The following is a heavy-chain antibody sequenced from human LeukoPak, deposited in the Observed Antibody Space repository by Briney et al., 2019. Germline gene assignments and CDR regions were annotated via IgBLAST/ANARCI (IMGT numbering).Heavy chain of an antibody. J-gene: IGHJ6*02. V-gene: IGHV3-23*01. Sequence: GGSLRLSCAASGFTFSTYAMTWVRQAPGKGLEWVSSISGSGGSTYHADSVKGRFTISRDNSKNTLYLQMISLRAEDTAVYYCARGYQLPTGTYYYGMDVWGQGTTVTVPS. CDR2: ISGSGGST. CDR1: GFTFSTYA. CDR3: ARGYQLPTGTYYYGMDV. D-gene: IGHD2-2*01.